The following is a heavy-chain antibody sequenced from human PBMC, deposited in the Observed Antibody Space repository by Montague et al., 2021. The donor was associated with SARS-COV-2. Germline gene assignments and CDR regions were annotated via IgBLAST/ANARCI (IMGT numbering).Heavy chain of an antibody. CDR3: ARGTLALPAQAYYYYYYYGMDV. J-gene: IGHJ6*02. Sequence: SLRLSCAASGFTFSSYWMSWVRQAPGKGLEWVANIKQDGSEKYYVDSVKGRFTISRDNAKNSLYLQMNSLRAEDTAVYYCARGTLALPAQAYYYYYYYGMDVWGQGTTVTVSS. CDR1: GFTFSSYW. D-gene: IGHD2-2*01. V-gene: IGHV3-7*03. CDR2: IKQDGSEK.